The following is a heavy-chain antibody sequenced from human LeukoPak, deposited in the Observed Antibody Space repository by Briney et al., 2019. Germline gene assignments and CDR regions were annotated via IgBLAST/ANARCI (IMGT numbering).Heavy chain of an antibody. CDR1: GGSISSYY. CDR3: ARNGGSGTYYDGCFDY. J-gene: IGHJ4*02. CDR2: IYTSGST. V-gene: IGHV4-4*07. Sequence: PSETLSLTCTVSGGSISSYYWSWIRQSAGKGLEWIGRIYTSGSTNYNPSLKSRVTMSVDTSKNQFYLKLSSVTAADTAVYYCARNGGSGTYYDGCFDYWGQGTLVTVSS. D-gene: IGHD1-26*01.